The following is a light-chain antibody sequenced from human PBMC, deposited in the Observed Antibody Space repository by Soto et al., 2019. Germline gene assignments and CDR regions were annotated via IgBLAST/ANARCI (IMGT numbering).Light chain of an antibody. Sequence: DIQMTQSPSTLSASVGDRVTITCRASQSAGTFLAWYQQKPGQAPKLLIYDASTLQSGVPSRFSASGSGTEFALTISGLQPDDFAVYYCQQYNRYAVTFGQGTKVDSK. V-gene: IGKV1-5*01. CDR3: QQYNRYAVT. CDR1: QSAGTF. J-gene: IGKJ1*01. CDR2: DAS.